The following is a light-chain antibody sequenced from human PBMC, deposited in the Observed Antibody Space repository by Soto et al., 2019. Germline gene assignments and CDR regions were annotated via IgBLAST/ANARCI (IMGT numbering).Light chain of an antibody. V-gene: IGKV1-5*03. Sequence: DIQMTQSPSAMSASVGDRATITCRASQSISSWLAWYQQKPGKAPNLLIYEVSTLHSGVPSRFSGSGSGTEFTLTISSLRPDDFATYYCQHYSGDRATFGQGTKVDIK. CDR2: EVS. CDR3: QHYSGDRAT. J-gene: IGKJ1*01. CDR1: QSISSW.